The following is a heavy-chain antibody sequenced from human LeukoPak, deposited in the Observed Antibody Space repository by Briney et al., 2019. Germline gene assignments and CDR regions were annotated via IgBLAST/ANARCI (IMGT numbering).Heavy chain of an antibody. V-gene: IGHV1-3*01. Sequence: ASVKVSCKASGYTFTSYAMHWVRQAPGQRLEWMGWINAGNGNTKYSQKFQGRVTITRDTSASTAYMELSSLRSEDTAVYYCARARSRGGWYYFDYWGQGTPVTVSS. CDR3: ARARSRGGWYYFDY. CDR2: INAGNGNT. CDR1: GYTFTSYA. D-gene: IGHD6-19*01. J-gene: IGHJ4*02.